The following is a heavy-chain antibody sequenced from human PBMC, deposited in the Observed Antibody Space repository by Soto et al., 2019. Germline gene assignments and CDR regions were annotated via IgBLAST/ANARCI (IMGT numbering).Heavy chain of an antibody. Sequence: EVQLLESGGGVIQPGGSLRLSCEASGFIFTSYALSWVRQAPGRGLEWVSAISGSGGKTYYADAVKGRFIISRHNSKNTLYLQLNSLRAENSAVYYCAGGLLVVATGAYWSQGALVTVSS. D-gene: IGHD2-15*01. CDR2: ISGSGGKT. CDR3: AGGLLVVATGAY. J-gene: IGHJ4*02. V-gene: IGHV3-23*01. CDR1: GFIFTSYA.